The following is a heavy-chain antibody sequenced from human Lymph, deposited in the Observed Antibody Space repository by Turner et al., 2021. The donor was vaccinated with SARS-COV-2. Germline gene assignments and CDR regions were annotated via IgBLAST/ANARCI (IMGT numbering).Heavy chain of an antibody. CDR3: ARRHSGNYDAFDI. J-gene: IGHJ3*02. CDR1: GGTFSTYV. V-gene: IGHV1-69*10. CDR2: IIPIRGIA. Sequence: QVQLVQSGAEVKKPGSSVQVSCKASGGTFSTYVISWVRQAPGQGLEWMGGIIPIRGIANYAQKFQGRVTITADKSTSTAYMELSSLRSEDTAVYHCARRHSGNYDAFDIWGQGTMVTVSS. D-gene: IGHD1-26*01.